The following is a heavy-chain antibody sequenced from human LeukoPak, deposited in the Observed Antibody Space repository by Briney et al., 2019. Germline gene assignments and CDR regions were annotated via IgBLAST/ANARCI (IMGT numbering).Heavy chain of an antibody. CDR1: GGSFSGYY. D-gene: IGHD2-2*01. CDR2: ISHSGST. Sequence: SETLSLTCAVYGGSFSGYYWSWIRQPPGKGLEWIGEISHSGSTNYNPSLKSRVTISVDTSKNQFSLKLSSVTAADTAVYYCARRKYCSSTSCPLSYCMDVWGKGTTVTVSS. V-gene: IGHV4-34*01. CDR3: ARRKYCSSTSCPLSYCMDV. J-gene: IGHJ6*03.